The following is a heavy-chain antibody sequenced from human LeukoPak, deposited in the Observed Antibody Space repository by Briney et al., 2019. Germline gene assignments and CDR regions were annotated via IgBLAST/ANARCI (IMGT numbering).Heavy chain of an antibody. CDR3: ARDLEYGSSWKYYFDY. Sequence: GRSLRLSCAASGFTFSSYGMHWVRQAPGKGLEWVAVIWYDGSNKYYADSVKGRFTISRDNSKNTLYLQMNSLRAEDTAVYYCARDLEYGSSWKYYFDYWGQGTLVTVPS. J-gene: IGHJ4*02. CDR2: IWYDGSNK. CDR1: GFTFSSYG. V-gene: IGHV3-33*01. D-gene: IGHD6-13*01.